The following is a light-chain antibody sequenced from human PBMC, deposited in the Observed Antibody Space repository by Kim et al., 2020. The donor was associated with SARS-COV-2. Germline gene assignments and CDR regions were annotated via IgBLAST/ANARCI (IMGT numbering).Light chain of an antibody. Sequence: SPGERATLSCRASQCLSSTYLAWYQQNPGRAPRVLIYGASNRATGIPDRFSGSGSGTDFTLTISRLEPEDFAVYYCQQYGSSPWTFGQGTKVDIK. CDR1: QCLSSTY. CDR2: GAS. V-gene: IGKV3-20*01. CDR3: QQYGSSPWT. J-gene: IGKJ1*01.